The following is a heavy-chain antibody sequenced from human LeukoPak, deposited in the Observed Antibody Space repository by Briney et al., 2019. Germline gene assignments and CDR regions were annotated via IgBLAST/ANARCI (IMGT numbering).Heavy chain of an antibody. Sequence: PPQNLSLTCTVSGGSISSSYWSWIRQPPGKGLEWIGYINYSGSTNYSPSLKSRVTISVDTSKNQFSLKLSSVTAADTAVYYCARDPIMDVWGQGTTVTVSS. CDR1: GGSISSSY. CDR2: INYSGST. CDR3: ARDPIMDV. V-gene: IGHV4-59*01. J-gene: IGHJ6*02.